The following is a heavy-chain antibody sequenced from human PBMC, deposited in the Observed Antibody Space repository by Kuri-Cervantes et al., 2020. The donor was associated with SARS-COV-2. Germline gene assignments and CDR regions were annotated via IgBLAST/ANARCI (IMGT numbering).Heavy chain of an antibody. CDR2: ISSSGNVT. J-gene: IGHJ4*02. Sequence: GGSLRLSCAASHFTFSSYAFHWVRQAPGKGLEYVSAISSSGNVTYYAKSVKGRFTISRDNSKNTLYLQMGALRGEDRAVYYCARDGEQLAVDYWGQGTLVTVSS. V-gene: IGHV3-64*01. CDR3: ARDGEQLAVDY. D-gene: IGHD6-6*01. CDR1: HFTFSSYA.